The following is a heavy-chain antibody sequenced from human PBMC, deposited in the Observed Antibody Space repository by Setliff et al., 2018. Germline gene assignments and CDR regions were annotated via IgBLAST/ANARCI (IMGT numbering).Heavy chain of an antibody. D-gene: IGHD1-26*01. V-gene: IGHV4-38-2*02. J-gene: IGHJ4*02. Sequence: SETLSLTCPVSGYSISSGYYWGWIRQPPGKGLEWIGSIYHSGSTYYNPSLKSRVTISVDTFKNQFSLKLSSVTAADTAVYYCARVAQGLPYVGGRYFDYWGQGTLVTVSS. CDR3: ARVAQGLPYVGGRYFDY. CDR2: IYHSGST. CDR1: GYSISSGYY.